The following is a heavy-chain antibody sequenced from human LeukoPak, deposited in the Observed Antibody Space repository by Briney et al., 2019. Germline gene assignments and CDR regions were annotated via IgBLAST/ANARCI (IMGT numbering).Heavy chain of an antibody. D-gene: IGHD3-22*01. CDR2: ISGSGGST. Sequence: GGSLRLSRAASGFTFSSYAMSWVRQAPGKGLEWVSAISGSGGSTYYADSVKGRFTISRDNSKNTLYLQMNSLRAEDTAVYYCAKDPTYYYDSSGVTPGYFDYWGQGTLVTVSS. J-gene: IGHJ4*02. CDR3: AKDPTYYYDSSGVTPGYFDY. CDR1: GFTFSSYA. V-gene: IGHV3-23*01.